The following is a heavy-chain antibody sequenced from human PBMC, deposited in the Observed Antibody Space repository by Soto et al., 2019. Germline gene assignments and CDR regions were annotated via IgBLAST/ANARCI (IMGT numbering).Heavy chain of an antibody. D-gene: IGHD4-17*01. Sequence: QVQLQESGPGLVKPSQTLSLTCTVSGGSISSGGYYWSWIRQHPGKGLEWIGYIYYSGSTYYNPSLKSRVTISVDTSKNQFSLKLSTVTAADTAVYYCASRRYGDYDWYFDLWGRGTLVTVSS. CDR1: GGSISSGGYY. V-gene: IGHV4-31*03. CDR2: IYYSGST. J-gene: IGHJ2*01. CDR3: ASRRYGDYDWYFDL.